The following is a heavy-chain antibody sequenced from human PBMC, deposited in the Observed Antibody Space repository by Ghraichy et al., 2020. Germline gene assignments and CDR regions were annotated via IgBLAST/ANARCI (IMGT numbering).Heavy chain of an antibody. CDR3: ASSSFTAPGL. Sequence: GGSLRLSCAASDFIFSTYNMNWVRQAPGKGLEWISYISGSGRTTYYADSVKGRFTISRDNAKNSLYLQMNSLRPEDTAVYYCASSSFTAPGLWGQGTLVTVSS. CDR1: DFIFSTYN. V-gene: IGHV3-48*01. CDR2: ISGSGRTT. J-gene: IGHJ4*02. D-gene: IGHD6-13*01.